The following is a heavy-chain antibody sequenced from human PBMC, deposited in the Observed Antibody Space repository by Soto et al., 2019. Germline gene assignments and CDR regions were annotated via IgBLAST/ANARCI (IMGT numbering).Heavy chain of an antibody. V-gene: IGHV5-51*01. CDR2: IYPGDSDT. CDR1: GYTFTNYW. J-gene: IGHJ6*02. CDR3: AASTFYYGMDV. Sequence: GESLKISCKGSGYTFTNYWIGWVRQMPGKGLEWMGIIYPGDSDTKYNPSFQGQVTISADKSITTTYLQWSSLKASDTAIYYCAASTFYYGMDVWGQVTTVTVSS.